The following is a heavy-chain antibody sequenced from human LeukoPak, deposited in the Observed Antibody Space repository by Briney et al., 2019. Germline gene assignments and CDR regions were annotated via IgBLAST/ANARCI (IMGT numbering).Heavy chain of an antibody. CDR2: IRYDGSNK. V-gene: IGHV3-30*02. Sequence: GGSLRLSCAASGFTFSSYGMNWVRQAPGKGLEWVAFIRYDGSNKYYADSVKGRFTISRDNSKNTLYLQMNSLRAEDTAVYYCAKSLHDILTGYYTRAFDIWGQGTMVTVSS. D-gene: IGHD3-9*01. CDR3: AKSLHDILTGYYTRAFDI. J-gene: IGHJ3*02. CDR1: GFTFSSYG.